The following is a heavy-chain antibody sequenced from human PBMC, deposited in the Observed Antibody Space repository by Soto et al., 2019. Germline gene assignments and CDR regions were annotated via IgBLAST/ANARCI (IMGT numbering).Heavy chain of an antibody. J-gene: IGHJ6*02. CDR2: MNPNSGNR. V-gene: IGHV1-8*01. CDR3: ARAYYYDSSGYYWGDYYYYYGMDV. CDR1: GYTFTRYD. D-gene: IGHD3-22*01. Sequence: ASVKVSFHASGYTFTRYDINWVRQATGQGLVWMGWMNPNSGNRVYAQKFQGRVTMTRNTSISTAYMELSSLRSEDTAVYYCARAYYYDSSGYYWGDYYYYYGMDVWGQGTTVTVSS.